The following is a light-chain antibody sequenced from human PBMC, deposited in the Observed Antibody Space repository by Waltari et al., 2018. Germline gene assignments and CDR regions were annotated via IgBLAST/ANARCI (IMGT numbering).Light chain of an antibody. CDR2: DVS. CDR1: SSDVGGYNY. V-gene: IGLV2-14*01. CDR3: SSYTRSSTLV. J-gene: IGLJ2*01. Sequence: QSALTQPASVSGSPGQSITISCTGTSSDVGGYNYVSWYQQHPGKAPKLMIYDVSKRPSGVSNRFSGSKSGNTASLTSSGLQAEDEADYYCSSYTRSSTLVFGGGTKLTVL.